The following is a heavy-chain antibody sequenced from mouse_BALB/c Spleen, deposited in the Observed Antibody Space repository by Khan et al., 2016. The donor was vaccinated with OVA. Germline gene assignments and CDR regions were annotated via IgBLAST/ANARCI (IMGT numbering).Heavy chain of an antibody. D-gene: IGHD2-12*01. Sequence: QIQLVQSGPELKKPGETVRISCKASGYTFTTAGIQWVQKMPGKGLKWIGWINTHSGVPKYAQDFKGRFAFSLEISVNTAYLQITNLKNEDTATYFYTRVGAAYYRSDGGWMEYWGQGTLVTVSA. V-gene: IGHV9-4*02. CDR1: GYTFTTAG. CDR2: INTHSGVP. CDR3: TRVGAAYYRSDGGWMEY. J-gene: IGHJ4*01.